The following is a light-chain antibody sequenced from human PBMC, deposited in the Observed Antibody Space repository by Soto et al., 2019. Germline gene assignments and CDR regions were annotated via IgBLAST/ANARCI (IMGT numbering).Light chain of an antibody. Sequence: QSALTQPRSVSGSPGQSVTISCTGTSSDVGGYNYVSWYQQHPGKAPKLMIYDVSKRPSGVPDGFSGSKSGNTASLTISGLEAEDDADYYCCSYAGSVVFGGGTKLTVL. CDR2: DVS. CDR3: CSYAGSVV. J-gene: IGLJ2*01. CDR1: SSDVGGYNY. V-gene: IGLV2-11*01.